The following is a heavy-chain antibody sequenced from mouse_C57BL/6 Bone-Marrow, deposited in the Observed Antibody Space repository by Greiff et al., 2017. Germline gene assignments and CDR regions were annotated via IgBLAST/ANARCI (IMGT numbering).Heavy chain of an antibody. D-gene: IGHD3-2*02. V-gene: IGHV1-81*01. J-gene: IGHJ3*01. CDR1: GYTFTSYG. CDR2: IYPRSGNT. Sequence: ESGAELARPGASVKLSCKASGYTFTSYGISWVKQRTGQGLEWIGEIYPRSGNTYYNEKFKGKATLTADKSSSTAYMELRSLTSEDSAVYFCARPGSSGRTWFAYWGQGTLVTVSA. CDR3: ARPGSSGRTWFAY.